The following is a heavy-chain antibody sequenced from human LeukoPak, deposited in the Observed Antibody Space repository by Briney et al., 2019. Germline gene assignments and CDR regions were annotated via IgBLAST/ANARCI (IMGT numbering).Heavy chain of an antibody. J-gene: IGHJ3*02. Sequence: GGSLRLSCTASGFTFGDYAMSWFRQAPGKGLEWVSYISSSGSTIYYADSVKGRFTISRDNAKNSLYLQMNSLRAEDTAVYYCARIGPIITDAFDIWGQGTMVTVSS. V-gene: IGHV3-11*01. CDR3: ARIGPIITDAFDI. CDR1: GFTFGDYA. CDR2: ISSSGSTI.